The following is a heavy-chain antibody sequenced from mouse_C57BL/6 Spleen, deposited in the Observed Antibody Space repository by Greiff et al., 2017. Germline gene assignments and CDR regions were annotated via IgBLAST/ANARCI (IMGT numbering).Heavy chain of an antibody. J-gene: IGHJ4*01. CDR2: IYPGDGDT. CDR3: ARFFYYGSSYIYYAMDY. Sequence: QVQLKESGAELVKPGASVKISCKASGYAFSSYWMNWVKQRPGKGLEWIGQIYPGDGDTNYNGKFTGKATLTADKSSSTAYMQLSSLTSEDSAVYFCARFFYYGSSYIYYAMDYWGQGTSVTVSS. D-gene: IGHD1-1*01. V-gene: IGHV1-80*01. CDR1: GYAFSSYW.